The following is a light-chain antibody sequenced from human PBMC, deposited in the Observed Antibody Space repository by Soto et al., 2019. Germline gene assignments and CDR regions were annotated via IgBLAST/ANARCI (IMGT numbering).Light chain of an antibody. CDR2: GAS. V-gene: IGKV3D-15*01. Sequence: EIVLTQSPGTLSLSPGERATLSCRASQSVSSTYVAWYQQKSGQAPRLLIYGASSRATGIPDRFSGSGSGTEFTLTLTSLQFEDFAVYYCQEYNDWRPITFGGGTKVDIK. CDR1: QSVSSTY. J-gene: IGKJ4*01. CDR3: QEYNDWRPIT.